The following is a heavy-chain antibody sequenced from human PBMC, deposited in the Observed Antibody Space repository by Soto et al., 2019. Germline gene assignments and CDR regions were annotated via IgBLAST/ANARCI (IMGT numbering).Heavy chain of an antibody. V-gene: IGHV3-21*01. Sequence: PGGSLRLSCAASGLKFNTYTMTWVRQAPGGGLEWVSSITTAGTYIYYADSVRGRFTISRDNAKDSLYLQMDSLRVEDTAVYYCVRVGRMFANFRYFDPWGQGTLVTVSS. J-gene: IGHJ5*02. CDR1: GLKFNTYT. CDR2: ITTAGTYI. D-gene: IGHD2-8*01. CDR3: VRVGRMFANFRYFDP.